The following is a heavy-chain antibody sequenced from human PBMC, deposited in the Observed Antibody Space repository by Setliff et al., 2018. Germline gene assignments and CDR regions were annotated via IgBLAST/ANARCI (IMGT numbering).Heavy chain of an antibody. V-gene: IGHV3-30-3*01. Sequence: GGSLRLSCAASGFTFSNFAMHWLRQAPGKGLEWVAVISYDRSNKNYADSVKGRFTISRDNTKNSLYLQLNGLRADDTAVYYCARAYPWLTSEYWGQGTLVTVSS. J-gene: IGHJ4*02. CDR3: ARAYPWLTSEY. D-gene: IGHD6-19*01. CDR2: ISYDRSNK. CDR1: GFTFSNFA.